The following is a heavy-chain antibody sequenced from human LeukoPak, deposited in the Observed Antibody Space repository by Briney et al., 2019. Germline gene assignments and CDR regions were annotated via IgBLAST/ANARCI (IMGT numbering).Heavy chain of an antibody. CDR1: GFTFSSYW. V-gene: IGHV3-74*01. CDR2: IKYDETIT. Sequence: GGSLSLSCAASGFTFSSYWMHWVRQAPGEGLVWVSRIKYDETITNYADPVKGRFTISRDNGKNTLYLQMNSLRAEDTAVYYCATYRGDPVDYWGQGTLVTVSS. J-gene: IGHJ4*02. D-gene: IGHD3-10*01. CDR3: ATYRGDPVDY.